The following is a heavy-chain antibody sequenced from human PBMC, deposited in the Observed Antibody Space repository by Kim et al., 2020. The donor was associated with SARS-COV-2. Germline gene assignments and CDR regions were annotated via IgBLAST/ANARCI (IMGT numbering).Heavy chain of an antibody. CDR3: ARGNWFDP. Sequence: SSTMYYTESVRGRFTSSRDNAKNSRYRQMNGLRAEDTAVYYWARGNWFDPWGQGTLVTVSS. J-gene: IGHJ5*02. V-gene: IGHV3-48*04. CDR2: SSTM.